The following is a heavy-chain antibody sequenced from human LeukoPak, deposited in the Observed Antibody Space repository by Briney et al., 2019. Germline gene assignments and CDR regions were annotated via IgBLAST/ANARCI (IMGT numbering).Heavy chain of an antibody. J-gene: IGHJ4*02. D-gene: IGHD2-21*02. CDR2: ISGSGGST. V-gene: IGHV3-23*01. CDR1: GFTFSSYA. Sequence: GGSLRLSCAASGFTFSSYAMSWVRQAPGKGLEWVSAISGSGGSTYYADSVKGRFTISRDNSKNTLYLQMNSLRAEDTAVYYCAKGVLSCGGDCYSAYYFDYWGQGTLVTVSS. CDR3: AKGVLSCGGDCYSAYYFDY.